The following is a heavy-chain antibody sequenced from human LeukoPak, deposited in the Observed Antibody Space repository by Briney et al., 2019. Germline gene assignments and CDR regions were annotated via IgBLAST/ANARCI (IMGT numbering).Heavy chain of an antibody. Sequence: GGSLRLSCAASGFTFSNYWMRWVRQAPGEGLEWVANIKEDGSEKHYVDSVKGRFTISRDNAKNSLYLQMNSLRAEDTAVYYCARERIATASAGDYWGQGTLVTVSS. CDR3: ARERIATASAGDY. V-gene: IGHV3-7*01. CDR2: IKEDGSEK. CDR1: GFTFSNYW. D-gene: IGHD6-13*01. J-gene: IGHJ4*02.